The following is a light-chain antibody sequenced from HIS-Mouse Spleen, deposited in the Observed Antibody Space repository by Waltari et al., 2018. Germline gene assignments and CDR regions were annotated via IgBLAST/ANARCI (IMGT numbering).Light chain of an antibody. CDR2: STN. V-gene: IGLV8-61*02. Sequence: QTVVTQEPSFSVSPGGTVTLTCGLSSGSVSTSYYPSWYQQTPGQAPRTLIYSTNTRSSGVPDCFSGSKSGNTASLTISGLQAEDEADYYCSSYTSSSTLVFGGGTKLTVL. CDR3: SSYTSSSTLV. J-gene: IGLJ2*01. CDR1: SGSVSTSYY.